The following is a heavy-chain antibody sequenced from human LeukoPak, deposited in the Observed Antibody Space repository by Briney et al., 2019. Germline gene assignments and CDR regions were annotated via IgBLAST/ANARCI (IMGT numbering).Heavy chain of an antibody. J-gene: IGHJ6*02. Sequence: PGGSLRLSCAASGFTFGRYEMNWVRQAPGKGLEWVSYIGTIISTTYYADSVKGRFTISRDNSKNTLYLQMNSLRAEDTAVYYCAKDYYAVLGPRYGMDVWGQGTTVTVSS. CDR3: AKDYYAVLGPRYGMDV. CDR2: IGTIISTT. CDR1: GFTFGRYE. D-gene: IGHD3-10*01. V-gene: IGHV3-48*03.